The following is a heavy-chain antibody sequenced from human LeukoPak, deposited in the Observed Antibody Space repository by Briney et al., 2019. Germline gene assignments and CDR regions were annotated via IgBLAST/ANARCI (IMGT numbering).Heavy chain of an antibody. D-gene: IGHD3-22*01. V-gene: IGHV4-59*01. CDR3: ARGPGSSGYYLYAFDI. J-gene: IGHJ3*02. Sequence: SSETLSLTCTVSGGSISSYYWSWIRQPPGKGLEWIGYIYYSGSTNYNPSLKSRVTISVDTSKNQFSLKLSFVTAADTAVYYCARGPGSSGYYLYAFDIWGQGTMVTVSS. CDR2: IYYSGST. CDR1: GGSISSYY.